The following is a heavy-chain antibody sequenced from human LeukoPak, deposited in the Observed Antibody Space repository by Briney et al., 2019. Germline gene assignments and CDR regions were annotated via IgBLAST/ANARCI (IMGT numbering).Heavy chain of an antibody. D-gene: IGHD3-22*01. Sequence: SETLSLTCTVSGGSISSYYWSWIRQPPGKGLEWIGYIYYSGSTNYNPSLKSRVTISVDTSKNQFSLKLSSVTAADTAVYYCARIPYYYDSSGYYYYYMDVWGNGTTVTISS. CDR3: ARIPYYYDSSGYYYYYMDV. CDR1: GGSISSYY. J-gene: IGHJ6*03. V-gene: IGHV4-59*01. CDR2: IYYSGST.